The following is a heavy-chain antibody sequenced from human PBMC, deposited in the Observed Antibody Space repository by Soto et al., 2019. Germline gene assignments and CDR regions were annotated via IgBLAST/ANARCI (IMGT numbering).Heavy chain of an antibody. CDR3: ARTYSSSSGFDY. J-gene: IGHJ4*02. CDR2: ISYDGSNK. D-gene: IGHD6-6*01. CDR1: GFTFSSYA. Sequence: HPGGSLRLSCAASGFTFSSYAMHWVRQAPGKGLEWVAVISYDGSNKYYADSVKGRFTISRDNSKNTLYLQMNSLRAEDTAVYYCARTYSSSSGFDYWGQGTLVTVSS. V-gene: IGHV3-30-3*01.